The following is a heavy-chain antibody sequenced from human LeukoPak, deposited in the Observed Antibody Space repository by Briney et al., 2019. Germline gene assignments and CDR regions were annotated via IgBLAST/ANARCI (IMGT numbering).Heavy chain of an antibody. J-gene: IGHJ6*02. V-gene: IGHV1-18*01. CDR1: GYTFTSYG. CDR3: ARDYPYYYGSGSFGSGMDV. D-gene: IGHD3-10*01. Sequence: GASVKVSCKASGYTFTSYGISWVRQAPGQGLEWMGWISAYNGNTNYAQKLQGRVTMTTDTSTSTAYMELRSLRSDDTAVYYCARDYPYYYGSGSFGSGMDVWGQGPTVPVSS. CDR2: ISAYNGNT.